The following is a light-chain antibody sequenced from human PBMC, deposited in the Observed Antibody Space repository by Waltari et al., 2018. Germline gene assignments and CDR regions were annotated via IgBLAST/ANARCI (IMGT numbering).Light chain of an antibody. V-gene: IGLV2-14*01. CDR1: SGDVGSYNY. J-gene: IGLJ2*01. Sequence: QSALTQPASVSGSPGQSITITCTGTSGDVGSYNYVPWFQQHPGKAPKLMIYDVTKRPSGISDRFSGSKSGNTASLTISGLQADDEADYYCSSYTSDTTLIFGGGTELTVL. CDR2: DVT. CDR3: SSYTSDTTLI.